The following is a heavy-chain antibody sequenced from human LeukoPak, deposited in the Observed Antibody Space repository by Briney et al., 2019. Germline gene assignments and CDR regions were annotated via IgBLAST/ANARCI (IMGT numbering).Heavy chain of an antibody. Sequence: GRPLLLSSAASGLTCSSFPMTWVRPAPGKGLELVSAIIGNAGTTYYADSVKGRFTISRDNSKNTLYLQMNSLTAEDTAVYYCAKDRGYWGQGTLVAVSS. J-gene: IGHJ4*02. V-gene: IGHV3-23*01. CDR3: AKDRGY. CDR2: IIGNAGTT. CDR1: GLTCSSFP.